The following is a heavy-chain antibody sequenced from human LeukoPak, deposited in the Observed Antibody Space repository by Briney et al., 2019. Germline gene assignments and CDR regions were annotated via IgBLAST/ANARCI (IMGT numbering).Heavy chain of an antibody. CDR3: AKDFRLIGGGG. CDR1: GFTFSSYG. D-gene: IGHD2-15*01. CDR2: ISGSGGST. Sequence: GGSLRLSCAASGFTFSSYGMSWVRQAPGKGLEWVSAISGSGGSTYYADSVKGRFTISRDNSKNTLYLQMNSLRAEDTAVYYCAKDFRLIGGGGWGQGTLVTVSS. J-gene: IGHJ4*02. V-gene: IGHV3-23*01.